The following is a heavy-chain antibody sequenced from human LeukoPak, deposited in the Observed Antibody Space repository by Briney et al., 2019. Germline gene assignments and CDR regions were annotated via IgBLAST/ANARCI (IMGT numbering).Heavy chain of an antibody. Sequence: GGSLRLSCAASGFTVSSNYMSWVRQAPGKGLEWVSVIYSGGSTYYADSVKGRFTTSRDNSKNKLNLQMNSLRAEDTAVYYCARAPFDSSGYYYDFYYYYMDVWGKGTTVTVSS. CDR1: GFTVSSNY. V-gene: IGHV3-53*01. CDR3: ARAPFDSSGYYYDFYYYYMDV. D-gene: IGHD3-22*01. J-gene: IGHJ6*03. CDR2: IYSGGST.